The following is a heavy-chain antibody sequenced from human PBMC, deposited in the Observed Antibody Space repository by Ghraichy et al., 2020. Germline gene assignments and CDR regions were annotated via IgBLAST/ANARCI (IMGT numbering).Heavy chain of an antibody. CDR1: GGSISSGGYY. V-gene: IGHV4-31*03. D-gene: IGHD3-10*01. CDR2: IYYSGST. J-gene: IGHJ4*02. CDR3: AREYYYGSGSYPDY. Sequence: SLNISCTVSGGSISSGGYYWSWIRQHPGKGLEWIGYIYYSGSTYYNPSLKSRVTISVDTSKNQFSLKLSSVTAADTAVYYCAREYYYGSGSYPDYWGQGTLVTVSS.